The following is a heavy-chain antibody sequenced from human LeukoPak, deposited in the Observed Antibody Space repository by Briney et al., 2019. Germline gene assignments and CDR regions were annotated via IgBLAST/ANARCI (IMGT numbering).Heavy chain of an antibody. D-gene: IGHD2-21*01. V-gene: IGHV1-3*03. CDR3: ANDQNNCYGFSGAAFDI. CDR1: GYMFTSFA. CDR2: ISTANGNT. J-gene: IGHJ3*02. Sequence: ASVKVSCKTSGYMFTSFAIHWVRQAPGQRLEWMGWISTANGNTKYSQAFQGRVTITRDTSATTVYMELSSLTSEDMAVYYCANDQNNCYGFSGAAFDIWGQGTMLTVSS.